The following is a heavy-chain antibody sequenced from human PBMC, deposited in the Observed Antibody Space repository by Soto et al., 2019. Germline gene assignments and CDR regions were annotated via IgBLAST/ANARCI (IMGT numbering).Heavy chain of an antibody. J-gene: IGHJ6*02. V-gene: IGHV3-33*01. CDR3: ARDFRGYCSSTSCLFVVPDYGMDV. CDR2: IWYDGSNK. D-gene: IGHD2-2*01. CDR1: GFTFSSYG. Sequence: GGSLRLSCAASGFTFSSYGMHWVRQAPGKGLEWVAVIWYDGSNKYYADSVKGRFTISRDNSKNTLYLQMNSLRAEDTAVYYCARDFRGYCSSTSCLFVVPDYGMDVWGQGTTVTVSS.